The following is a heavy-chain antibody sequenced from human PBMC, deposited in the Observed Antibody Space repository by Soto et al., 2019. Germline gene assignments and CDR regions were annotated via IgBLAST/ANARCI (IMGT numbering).Heavy chain of an antibody. J-gene: IGHJ6*02. V-gene: IGHV3-11*05. CDR1: GFSVSDYY. CDR2: ISSSSSYT. CDR3: AKGASGGSGWNFYHYYGLDV. Sequence: QVQLVESGGGLVKPGGSLRLSCAASGFSVSDYYMSWIRQAPGKGLEWLSYISSSSSYTDYADSVKGRFTISRDNAKNSLYLHMNSLRDEDTAVYYCAKGASGGSGWNFYHYYGLDVWGQGTTVTVSS. D-gene: IGHD6-19*01.